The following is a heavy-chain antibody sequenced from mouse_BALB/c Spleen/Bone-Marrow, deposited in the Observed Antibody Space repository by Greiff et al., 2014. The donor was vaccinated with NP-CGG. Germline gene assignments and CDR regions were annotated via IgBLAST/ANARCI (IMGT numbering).Heavy chain of an antibody. CDR2: IDPANGNT. CDR1: GLNIKDTY. D-gene: IGHD4-1*01. Sequence: EVQLQQSGAELVKPGASVKLSCTASGLNIKDTYMHWVKQRPEQGLEWIGRIDPANGNTKYEQKFKGKATITADTSSNTAYLQLSSLTAEDTAVYYCARWESYAMDYWGQGTSVTVSS. V-gene: IGHV14-3*02. J-gene: IGHJ4*01. CDR3: ARWESYAMDY.